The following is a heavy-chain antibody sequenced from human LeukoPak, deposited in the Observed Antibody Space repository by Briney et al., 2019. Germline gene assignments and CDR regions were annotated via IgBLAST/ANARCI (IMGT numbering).Heavy chain of an antibody. Sequence: ASVKVSCKASGYTFTGYYMHWVRQAPGQGLEWMGWINPNSGGTNYAQKFQGRVTMTRDTSISTAYMELSRLRSDDTAVYYCARVGTQNCSGGSCYIDYWGQGTLVTVSS. D-gene: IGHD2-15*01. J-gene: IGHJ4*02. CDR1: GYTFTGYY. CDR3: ARVGTQNCSGGSCYIDY. CDR2: INPNSGGT. V-gene: IGHV1-2*02.